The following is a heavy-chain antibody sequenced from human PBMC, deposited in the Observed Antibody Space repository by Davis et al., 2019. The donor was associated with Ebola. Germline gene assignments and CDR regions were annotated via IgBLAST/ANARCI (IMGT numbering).Heavy chain of an antibody. J-gene: IGHJ4*02. CDR1: GFTFSSYS. CDR2: ISSSSSYI. V-gene: IGHV3-21*01. CDR3: AREAAAVHFDY. Sequence: GESLKISCAASGFTFSSYSMNWVRQAPGKGLEWVSSISSSSSYIYYADSVKGRSTISRDNAKNSLYLQMNSLRAEDTAVYYCAREAAAVHFDYWGQGTLVTVSS. D-gene: IGHD6-13*01.